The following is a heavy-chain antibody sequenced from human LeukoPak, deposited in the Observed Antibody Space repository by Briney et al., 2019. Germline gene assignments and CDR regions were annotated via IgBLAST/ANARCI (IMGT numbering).Heavy chain of an antibody. Sequence: SVKVSCKASGGTFSSYAISWVRQAPGQGLEWMGGIIPIFGTANYAQKFQGRVTITADESTSTAYMELSSLRSEDTAVYYCARERQNCSSTSCHYYYGMDVWGQGTTVTVSS. CDR3: ARERQNCSSTSCHYYYGMDV. J-gene: IGHJ6*02. CDR1: GGTFSSYA. V-gene: IGHV1-69*13. D-gene: IGHD2-2*01. CDR2: IIPIFGTA.